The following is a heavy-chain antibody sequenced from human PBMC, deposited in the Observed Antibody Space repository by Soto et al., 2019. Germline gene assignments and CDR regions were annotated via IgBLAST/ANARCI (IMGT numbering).Heavy chain of an antibody. CDR1: GFTFGTTD. V-gene: IGHV3-23*01. CDR3: VKNSGGFNT. CDR2: IDGSGGIT. J-gene: IGHJ5*02. Sequence: QLLQSGGGLVQPGGSLTLSCAASGFTFGTTDMRWVRQAPGEGLEWVSTIDGSGGITYYADSVKGRFTISRDNSRNSVYRQMNSLRGDDTALYYCVKNSGGFNTWGQGALVTVSS. D-gene: IGHD3-10*01.